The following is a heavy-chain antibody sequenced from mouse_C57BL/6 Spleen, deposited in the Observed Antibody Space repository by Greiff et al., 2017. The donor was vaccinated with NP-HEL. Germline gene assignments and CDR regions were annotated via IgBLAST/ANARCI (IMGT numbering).Heavy chain of an antibody. CDR1: GYTFTSYG. J-gene: IGHJ4*01. CDR2: IYPRSGNT. Sequence: QVQLQQSGAELARPGASVKLSCKASGYTFTSYGISWVKQRTGQGLEWIGEIYPRSGNTYYNEKFKGKATLTADKSSSTAYMELRSLTSEDSAVYFCASYGSSYEDYYAMDDWGQGTSVTVSS. V-gene: IGHV1-81*01. CDR3: ASYGSSYEDYYAMDD. D-gene: IGHD1-1*01.